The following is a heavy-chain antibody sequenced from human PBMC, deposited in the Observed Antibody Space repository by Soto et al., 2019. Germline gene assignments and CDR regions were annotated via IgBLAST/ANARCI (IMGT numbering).Heavy chain of an antibody. CDR3: AKDLRYSIKDYYYGMAV. D-gene: IGHD6-13*01. J-gene: IGHJ6*02. CDR1: GLTFSSYG. V-gene: IGHV3-30*18. Sequence: WGSLRLSCSACGLTFSSYGMHWVRQTPGKGLEWVAVISYDRSNKYYADSVKGRFTISRDNSKNTLYLQMNSLRVEDTAVYYCAKDLRYSIKDYYYGMAVRGQGTTVTVS. CDR2: ISYDRSNK.